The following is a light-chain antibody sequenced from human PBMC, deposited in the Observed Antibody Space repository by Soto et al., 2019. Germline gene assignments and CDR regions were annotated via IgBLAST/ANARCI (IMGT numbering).Light chain of an antibody. CDR1: QSVSGS. CDR3: QEGTYWPA. J-gene: IGKJ4*01. Sequence: EIVLTQSPAILSLSPGEKATLSCRASQSVSGSLRWYQQKPGQAPRLIIYDASVRATGIPARFSGSGSGTDFTLTISSLEHEDFAVYYCQEGTYWPAFGGGTKVEIK. V-gene: IGKV3-11*01. CDR2: DAS.